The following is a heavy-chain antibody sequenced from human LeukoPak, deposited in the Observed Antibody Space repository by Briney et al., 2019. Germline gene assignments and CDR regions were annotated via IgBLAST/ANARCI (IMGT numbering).Heavy chain of an antibody. CDR2: ISSSGYNI. D-gene: IGHD3-22*01. Sequence: GGSLRLSCAASGFIFSSYEMNWVRQAPGKGLEWVSYISSSGYNINYADSVRGRFTVSRDNAKNSLFLQMNSLRAEDTAIYYCVSPPYYYDSSNYYGGSWGQGSLVTVSS. J-gene: IGHJ5*02. CDR3: VSPPYYYDSSNYYGGS. CDR1: GFIFSSYE. V-gene: IGHV3-48*03.